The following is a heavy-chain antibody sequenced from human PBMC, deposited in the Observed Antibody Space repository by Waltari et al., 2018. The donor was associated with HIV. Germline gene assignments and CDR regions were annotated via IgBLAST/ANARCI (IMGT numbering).Heavy chain of an antibody. CDR1: GYTVSSNY. Sequence: EVQLVQSGGGLIQHGGCLRLPCAASGYTVSSNYMSWVGQALGRGLEWVSVIYSGGSTFYADSVQGRFPISRDNAKNTLFLQLNSLRAEDTAVYYCARDRGDSFFPYWGQGTLVTVSS. CDR3: ARDRGDSFFPY. J-gene: IGHJ4*02. CDR2: IYSGGST. V-gene: IGHV3-53*01. D-gene: IGHD5-18*01.